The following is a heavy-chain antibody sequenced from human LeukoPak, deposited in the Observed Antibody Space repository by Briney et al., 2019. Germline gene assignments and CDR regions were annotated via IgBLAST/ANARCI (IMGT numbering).Heavy chain of an antibody. D-gene: IGHD5-18*01. CDR1: GGTFSSYA. V-gene: IGHV1-69*05. J-gene: IGHJ4*02. CDR3: ARERGYSYGYPDY. Sequence: SVKVSCKASGGTFSSYAISWVRQAPGQGLEWMGRIIPIFGTANYAQKFQGRVTITTDESTSTAYMELSSLRSEDTAVYYCARERGYSYGYPDYWGQGTLVTSPQ. CDR2: IIPIFGTA.